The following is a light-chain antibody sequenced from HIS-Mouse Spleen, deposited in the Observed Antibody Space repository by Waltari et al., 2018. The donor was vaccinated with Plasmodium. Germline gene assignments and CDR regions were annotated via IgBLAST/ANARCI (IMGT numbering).Light chain of an antibody. Sequence: EIVMTQSPATLSVSPGARATLSCRASQSVSSNLAWSQQKPGQAPRLLIYGASTRATGIPARFSGSGSGTEFTLTISMQSEDFAVYYCQQYNNWPTFGQGTRLEIK. CDR3: QQYNNWPT. J-gene: IGKJ5*01. CDR2: GAS. CDR1: QSVSSN. V-gene: IGKV3-15*01.